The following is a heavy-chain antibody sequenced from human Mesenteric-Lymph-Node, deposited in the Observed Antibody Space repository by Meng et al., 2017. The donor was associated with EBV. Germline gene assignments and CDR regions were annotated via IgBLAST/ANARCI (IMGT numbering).Heavy chain of an antibody. CDR1: GFIFSDLD. D-gene: IGHD6-19*01. V-gene: IGHV3-11*01. CDR3: ARDHTSGWFDP. CDR2: ISSSGSTK. J-gene: IGHJ5*02. Sequence: LWECGGALAQPVGSLRLSVADSGFIFSDLDMSGIRQAPGKGLEWVSYISSSGSTKYYADSVKGRFTISRDNVKKSLFLQMNSLRAEDTAVYYCARDHTSGWFDPWGQGTLVTVSS.